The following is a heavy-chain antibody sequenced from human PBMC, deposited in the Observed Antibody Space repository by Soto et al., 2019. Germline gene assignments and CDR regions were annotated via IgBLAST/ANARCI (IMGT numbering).Heavy chain of an antibody. J-gene: IGHJ3*02. CDR2: IYWSGDE. Sequence: SGPTLVNPAQTLTLTCSFSVFSLSTSEVGVGWIGQSPGKALEWLALIYWSGDEHYRPSLKSRLSITKDTSKNHVVLIMTDMDPVDTATYYCARGIATLPVFAFDIWGQGTMVTVS. CDR3: ARGIATLPVFAFDI. V-gene: IGHV2-5*01. CDR1: VFSLSTSEVG. D-gene: IGHD6-6*01.